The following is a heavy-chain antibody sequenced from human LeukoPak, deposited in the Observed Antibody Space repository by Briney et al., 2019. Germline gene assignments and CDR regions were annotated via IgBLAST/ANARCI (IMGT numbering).Heavy chain of an antibody. D-gene: IGHD6-19*01. CDR3: ARQVAVAGPYYYGMDV. V-gene: IGHV4-59*08. CDR1: GGSISSYY. CDR2: IYYSGST. Sequence: PSETLSLTCTVSGGSISSYYWSWFRQPPGKGLEWIGYIYYSGSTNYNPSLKSRVTISVDTSKNQFSLKLSSVTAADTAVYYCARQVAVAGPYYYGMDVWGQGTTVTVSS. J-gene: IGHJ6*02.